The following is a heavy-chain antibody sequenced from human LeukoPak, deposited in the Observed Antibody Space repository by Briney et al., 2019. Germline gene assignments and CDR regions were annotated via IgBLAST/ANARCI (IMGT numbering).Heavy chain of an antibody. V-gene: IGHV4-59*01. CDR1: GGSISRYF. CDR2: IYYSGST. Sequence: PETLSLTCTLSGGSISRYFWCWVRETPGEGVGWSGYIYYSGSTNYNPSLKSRVTISVDTSKNQFSLKLSSVTAADTAVYYRARWGAAAGLGWFDPWGQGTLVTVSS. J-gene: IGHJ5*02. D-gene: IGHD6-13*01. CDR3: ARWGAAAGLGWFDP.